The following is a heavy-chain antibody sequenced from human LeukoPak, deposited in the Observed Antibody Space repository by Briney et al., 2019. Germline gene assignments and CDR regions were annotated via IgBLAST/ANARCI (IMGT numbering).Heavy chain of an antibody. CDR3: AKEYGSGSYSDFDY. J-gene: IGHJ4*02. CDR1: GFTFNNYA. V-gene: IGHV3-23*01. D-gene: IGHD3-10*01. Sequence: GGSLRLSCAASGFTFNNYAMSWVRQAPGKGLEWVSTISGSGGSEYSADSVKGRLTIFRDNSKNTLYLQMNNLRAEDTAVYYCAKEYGSGSYSDFDYWGQGTLVTVSS. CDR2: ISGSGGSE.